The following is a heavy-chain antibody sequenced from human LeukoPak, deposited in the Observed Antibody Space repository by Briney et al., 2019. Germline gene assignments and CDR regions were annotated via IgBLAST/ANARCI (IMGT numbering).Heavy chain of an antibody. V-gene: IGHV4-39*07. CDR2: IYYSGST. CDR1: GGSISSSSYY. Sequence: SETLSLTCTVSGGSISSSSYYWGWIRQPPGKGLEWIGSIYYSGSTYYNPSLKSRVTISVDTSKNQFSLKLSSVTAADTAVYYCASTYGWPASWFDPWGQGTLVTVSS. D-gene: IGHD2-15*01. J-gene: IGHJ5*02. CDR3: ASTYGWPASWFDP.